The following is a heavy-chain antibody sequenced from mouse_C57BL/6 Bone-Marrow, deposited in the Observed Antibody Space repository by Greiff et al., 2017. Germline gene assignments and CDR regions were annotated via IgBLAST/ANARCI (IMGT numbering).Heavy chain of an antibody. D-gene: IGHD1-1*01. CDR3: ARIVPYYYYGSSYAMDD. V-gene: IGHV8-8*01. J-gene: IGHJ4*01. Sequence: QVTLKVSGPGILQPSQTLSLTCSFSGFSLSTFGMGVGWIRQPSGKGLEWLAHIWWDDDKYYNPALKSRLTISKDTSKNQLFLKIANVDTADTATYYCARIVPYYYYGSSYAMDDWGQGTSVTVSS. CDR2: IWWDDDK. CDR1: GFSLSTFGMG.